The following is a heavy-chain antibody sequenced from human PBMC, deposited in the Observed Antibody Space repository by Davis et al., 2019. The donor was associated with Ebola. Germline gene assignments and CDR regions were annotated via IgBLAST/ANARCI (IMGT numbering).Heavy chain of an antibody. J-gene: IGHJ4*02. CDR3: ARERQWLVRYFDY. CDR2: IKQDGSEK. CDR1: GFTFSNAW. D-gene: IGHD6-19*01. Sequence: GESLKISCAASGFTFSNAWMSWVRQAPGKGLEWVANIKQDGSEKYYVDSVKGRFTISRDNAKNSLYLQMNSLRAEDTAVYYCARERQWLVRYFDYWGQGTLVTVSS. V-gene: IGHV3-7*01.